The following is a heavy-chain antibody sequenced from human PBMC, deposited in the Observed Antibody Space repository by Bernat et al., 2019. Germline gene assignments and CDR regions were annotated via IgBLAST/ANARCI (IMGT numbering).Heavy chain of an antibody. D-gene: IGHD6-6*01. Sequence: EVQLLESGGGLVQPGGSLRLSCAASGFTFSSDAMSWVRQAPGKGLEWVSAISGSGGSTYYADSVQGRFTISRDHSKTTLYLQMNSLRAEDTAVYYCAKGYSSSSSNDAFDIWGRGTMVTVSS. CDR1: GFTFSSDA. J-gene: IGHJ3*02. V-gene: IGHV3-23*01. CDR2: ISGSGGST. CDR3: AKGYSSSSSNDAFDI.